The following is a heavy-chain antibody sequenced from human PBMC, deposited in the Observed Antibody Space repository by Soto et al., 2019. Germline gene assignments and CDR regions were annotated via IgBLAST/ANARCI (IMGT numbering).Heavy chain of an antibody. D-gene: IGHD2-8*02. CDR2: INHSGST. Sequence: SETLSLTCAVYGGSFSGYYWSWIRQPPGKGLEWIGEINHSGSTNYNPSLKSRVTISVDTSKNRFSLKLSSVTAADTAVYYCARRSNTGGYNYYYYYMDVWGKGTTVTVSS. CDR1: GGSFSGYY. CDR3: ARRSNTGGYNYYYYYMDV. V-gene: IGHV4-34*01. J-gene: IGHJ6*03.